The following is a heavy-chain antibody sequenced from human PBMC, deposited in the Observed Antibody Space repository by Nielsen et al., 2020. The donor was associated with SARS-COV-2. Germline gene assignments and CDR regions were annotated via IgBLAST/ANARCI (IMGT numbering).Heavy chain of an antibody. CDR2: INRSGGT. D-gene: IGHD2-15*01. CDR1: GEALRDHD. CDR3: ARGRDDETYSSYCYLDV. Sequence: SETLSLTCAVYGEALRDHDWTWIRQSPGKGLEWIGNINRSGGTKYNGPLKSRVSLSVDTMQNRLSLKVTSVTAADTAVYYCARGRDDETYSSYCYLDVWAKGTSVTVSS. J-gene: IGHJ6*03. V-gene: IGHV4-34*01.